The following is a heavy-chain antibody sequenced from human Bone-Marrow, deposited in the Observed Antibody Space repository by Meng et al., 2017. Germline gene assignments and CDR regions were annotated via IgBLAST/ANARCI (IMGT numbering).Heavy chain of an antibody. V-gene: IGHV1-69*02. CDR3: ARVPVAGTYFWFDP. J-gene: IGHJ5*02. Sequence: SVKVSCKASGGTFSSYTISWVRQAPGQGLEWMGRIIPILGIASYAQKFQGRVTITADKSTSTAYMELSSLRSEDTAVYYCARVPVAGTYFWFDPWGQGTLVTVSS. CDR2: IIPILGIA. D-gene: IGHD6-19*01. CDR1: GGTFSSYT.